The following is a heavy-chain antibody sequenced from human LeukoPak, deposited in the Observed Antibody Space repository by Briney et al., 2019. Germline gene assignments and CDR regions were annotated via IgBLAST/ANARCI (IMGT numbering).Heavy chain of an antibody. V-gene: IGHV3-53*01. CDR1: GFTVNNNY. D-gene: IGHD5-18*01. J-gene: IGHJ4*02. Sequence: GSLRLSCAASGFTVNNNYMNWVRQAPGKGLEWVSVIHSGGTTYYADSVKGRFTISRDSSKNTLYLQMNSLRAEDTAVYYCARDSQIQSRGFDYWGQGTLVTVSS. CDR3: ARDSQIQSRGFDY. CDR2: IHSGGTT.